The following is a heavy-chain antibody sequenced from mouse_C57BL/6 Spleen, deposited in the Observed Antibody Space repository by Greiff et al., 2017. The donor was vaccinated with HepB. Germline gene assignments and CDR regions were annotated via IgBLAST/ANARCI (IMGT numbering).Heavy chain of an antibody. D-gene: IGHD2-12*01. CDR1: GFTFSSYA. CDR3: VYDGFAY. V-gene: IGHV5-4*01. CDR2: ISDGGSYT. Sequence: EVQLVESGGGLVKPGGSLKLSCAASGFTFSSYAMSWVRQTPVKRLEWVATISDGGSYTYYPDNVKGRFTISRDNAKNNLYLQMSHLKSEDTALYYCVYDGFAYWGQGTLVTVSA. J-gene: IGHJ3*01.